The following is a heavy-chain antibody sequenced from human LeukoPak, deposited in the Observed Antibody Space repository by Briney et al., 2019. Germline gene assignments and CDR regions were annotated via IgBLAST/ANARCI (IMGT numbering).Heavy chain of an antibody. J-gene: IGHJ4*02. CDR2: ISAYNGNT. V-gene: IGHV1-18*01. D-gene: IGHD3-22*01. CDR3: ARSPGSSGHYTDY. CDR1: GYTFSSYG. Sequence: AASVKVSCKASGYTFSSYGITWVRQAPGQGLEWMGWISAYNGNTNYAQKFQGRVTMTTDTSTSTGYMEVRSLRSDDTAVYYCARSPGSSGHYTDYWGQGTLVTVSS.